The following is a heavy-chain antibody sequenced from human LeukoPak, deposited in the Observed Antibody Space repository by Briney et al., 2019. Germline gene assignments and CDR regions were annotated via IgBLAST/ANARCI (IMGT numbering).Heavy chain of an antibody. CDR2: ISASGGSA. CDR3: AKVSSGYVWGSCDY. J-gene: IGHJ4*02. D-gene: IGHD3-16*01. Sequence: GGSLRLSCAASGFTFSSYAMTWVRQGPGKVLEWVSGISASGGSAYYADTVKGRFTISRDNSKSTLYLQMNSLRAEDTALYFCAKVSSGYVWGSCDYWGQGTQVTVSS. CDR1: GFTFSSYA. V-gene: IGHV3-23*01.